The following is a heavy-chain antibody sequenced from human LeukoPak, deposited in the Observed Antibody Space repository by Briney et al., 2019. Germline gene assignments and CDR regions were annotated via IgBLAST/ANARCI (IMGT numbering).Heavy chain of an antibody. Sequence: SETLSLTCSVSGGSISTYYWSWIRQSAGKGLEWIGRIYTSGSTNYNPSLKSRVTMSVDTSKNQFSLKLSSVTAADTAVYYCAREVVPAAPNYSDAFDIWGQGTMVTVSS. J-gene: IGHJ3*02. CDR2: IYTSGST. D-gene: IGHD2-2*01. CDR3: AREVVPAAPNYSDAFDI. V-gene: IGHV4-4*07. CDR1: GGSISTYY.